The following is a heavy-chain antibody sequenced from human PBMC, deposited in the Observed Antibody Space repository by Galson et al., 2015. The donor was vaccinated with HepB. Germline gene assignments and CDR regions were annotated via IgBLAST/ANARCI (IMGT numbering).Heavy chain of an antibody. CDR1: GFTFSSYA. J-gene: IGHJ6*02. V-gene: IGHV3-23*01. CDR2: ISGSGGST. Sequence: SLRLSCAASGFTFSSYAMSWVRQAPGKGLEWVSAISGSGGSTYYADSVKGRFTISRDNSKNTLYLQMNSLRAEDTAVYYCAKHLRDYYYGMDVWGQGTTVTVSS. CDR3: AKHLRDYYYGMDV.